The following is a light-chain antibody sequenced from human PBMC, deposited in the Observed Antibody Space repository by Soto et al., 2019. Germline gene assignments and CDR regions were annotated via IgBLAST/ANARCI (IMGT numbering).Light chain of an antibody. Sequence: AIQMTQSPSSLSASVGDRVTITCRASQDSRNDLGWYQQRPGKAPKLLISAASNLQSGVPSRFSGSLSSTDFTLTISSLQPYDFATYFFLQHSNFPFTFGQGTKLRVK. CDR1: QDSRND. J-gene: IGKJ2*01. CDR3: LQHSNFPFT. CDR2: AAS. V-gene: IGKV1-6*01.